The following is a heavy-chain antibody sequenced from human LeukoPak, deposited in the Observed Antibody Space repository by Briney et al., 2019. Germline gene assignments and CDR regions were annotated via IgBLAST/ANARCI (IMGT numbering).Heavy chain of an antibody. CDR1: GFTFSSSA. D-gene: IGHD6-13*01. Sequence: GGSLRLSCAASGFTFSSSAMSWVRQAPGKGLEWVSAGSGSGGSTSYAGSVKGRFTISRDNSKNTLYLQMNSLRAEDTAVYYCTLAAAGKGLDYWGQGTLVTVSS. J-gene: IGHJ4*02. CDR2: GSGSGGST. V-gene: IGHV3-23*01. CDR3: TLAAAGKGLDY.